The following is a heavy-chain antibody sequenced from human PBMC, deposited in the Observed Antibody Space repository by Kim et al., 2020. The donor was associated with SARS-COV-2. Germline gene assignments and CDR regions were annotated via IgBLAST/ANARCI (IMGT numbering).Heavy chain of an antibody. CDR1: GFTFSNAW. D-gene: IGHD3-22*01. CDR2: IKSKTDGGTT. CDR3: TSQQRIYIIVVVIFPDY. Sequence: GGSLRLSCAASGFTFSNAWMSWVRQAPGKGLEWVGRIKSKTDGGTTDYAAHVKGRFTISRDDSKNTLYLQMKSLKTEDTAVYYCTSQQRIYIIVVVIFPDYWGQGTLGTVPS. J-gene: IGHJ4*02. V-gene: IGHV3-15*01.